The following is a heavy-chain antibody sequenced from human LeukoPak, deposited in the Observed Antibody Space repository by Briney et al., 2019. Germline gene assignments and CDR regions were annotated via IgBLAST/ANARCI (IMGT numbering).Heavy chain of an antibody. D-gene: IGHD6-13*01. CDR2: ISWNSDTI. CDR3: AREGLAADEQIYYYYYGMDV. CDR1: GFTFDDYA. J-gene: IGHJ6*04. Sequence: GGSLRLSCAASGFTFDDYAMHWVRQAPGKGLEWVSGISWNSDTIGYADSVKGRFTISRDNAKNSLYLQMNSLRAEDTAVYYCAREGLAADEQIYYYYYGMDVWGKGTTVTVSS. V-gene: IGHV3-9*01.